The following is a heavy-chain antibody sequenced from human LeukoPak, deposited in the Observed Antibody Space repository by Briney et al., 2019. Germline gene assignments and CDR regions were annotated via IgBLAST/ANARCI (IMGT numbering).Heavy chain of an antibody. CDR1: GFTFSSYA. CDR2: ISGSGGST. Sequence: PGGSLRLSCAASGFTFSSYAMSWVRQAPGKGLEWVSAISGSGGSTYYADSVKGRFTISRDNSKNTLYLQMNSLRAEDTAVYYCAKDSSGEYSYYMDVWGTGTTVTVSS. CDR3: AKDSSGEYSYYMDV. J-gene: IGHJ6*03. D-gene: IGHD3-22*01. V-gene: IGHV3-23*01.